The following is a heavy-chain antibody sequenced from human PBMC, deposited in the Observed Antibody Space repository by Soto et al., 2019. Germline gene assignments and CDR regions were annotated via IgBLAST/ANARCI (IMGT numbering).Heavy chain of an antibody. V-gene: IGHV3-33*01. Sequence: GGSLRLSCAASGFTFSSYGMHWVRQAPGKGLEWVAVIWYDGSNKYYADSVKGRFTISRDNSKNTLYLQMNSLRAEDTAVYYCARDRAGADAFDIWDQGTMVTVSS. CDR1: GFTFSSYG. CDR2: IWYDGSNK. CDR3: ARDRAGADAFDI. J-gene: IGHJ3*02. D-gene: IGHD6-13*01.